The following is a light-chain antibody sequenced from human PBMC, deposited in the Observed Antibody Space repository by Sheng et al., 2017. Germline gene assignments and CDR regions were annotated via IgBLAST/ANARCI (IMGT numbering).Light chain of an antibody. CDR3: HQYDSWPQS. CDR2: GAS. Sequence: EIVMTQSPATLSVSPGERVTLSCRASQTINSDLAWYQQKPGQAPRLLIYGASTRVSGISARFSGSGSGTEFTLTISSLQSEDSAVYYCHQYDSWPQSFGQGTKLEI. V-gene: IGKV3-15*01. CDR1: QTINSD. J-gene: IGKJ2*03.